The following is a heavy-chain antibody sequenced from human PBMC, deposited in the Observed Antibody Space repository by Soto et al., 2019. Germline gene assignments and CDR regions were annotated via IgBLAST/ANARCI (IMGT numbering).Heavy chain of an antibody. CDR3: ARAIESSLQIQLWLRPSYYFDY. J-gene: IGHJ4*02. D-gene: IGHD5-18*01. CDR1: GGSISSGGYY. Sequence: QVQLQESGPGLVKPSQTLSLTCTVSGGSISSGGYYWSWIRQHPGKGLEWIGYIYYSGSTYYNPSLKSRVTISVDTSKNQFSLKLSSVTAADTAVYYCARAIESSLQIQLWLRPSYYFDYWGQGTLVTVSS. CDR2: IYYSGST. V-gene: IGHV4-31*03.